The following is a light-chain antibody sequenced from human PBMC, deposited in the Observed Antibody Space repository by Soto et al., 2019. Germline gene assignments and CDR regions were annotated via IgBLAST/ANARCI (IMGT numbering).Light chain of an antibody. V-gene: IGKV3-15*01. Sequence: EGLTTQSPATLSVSPGERVTLSCRASESISTNLAWYQQKPGQAPRLLIYGASTRATGIPARFSGSGSGTEFSLRISRLQSEDSAVYSCQQYRNWPPMYTFGQGTKLQIK. J-gene: IGKJ2*01. CDR1: ESISTN. CDR3: QQYRNWPPMYT. CDR2: GAS.